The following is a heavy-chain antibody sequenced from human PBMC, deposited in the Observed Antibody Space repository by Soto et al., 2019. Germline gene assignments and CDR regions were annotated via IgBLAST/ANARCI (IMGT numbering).Heavy chain of an antibody. J-gene: IGHJ4*02. V-gene: IGHV3-23*01. CDR1: GFTFSSYA. Sequence: GGSLRLSCAASGFTFSSYAMSWVRQAPGKGLEWVSAISGSGGSTYYADSVKGRFTISRDNSKNTLYLQMNSLRAEDTAVYYCAKDYDILTGYFSPPDYWGQGTLVTVSS. CDR2: ISGSGGST. D-gene: IGHD3-9*01. CDR3: AKDYDILTGYFSPPDY.